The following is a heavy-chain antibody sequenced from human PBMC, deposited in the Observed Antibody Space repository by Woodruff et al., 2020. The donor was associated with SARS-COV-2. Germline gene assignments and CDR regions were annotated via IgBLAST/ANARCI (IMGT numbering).Heavy chain of an antibody. CDR2: IRQDGGET. Sequence: IRQDGGETYYVDSVKGRFTISRDNAKNSLYLQMNSLRAEDTAVYHCARGLRIRSEFDIWGQGTKVTVSS. CDR3: ARGLRIRSEFDI. V-gene: IGHV3-7*01. D-gene: IGHD3-3*02. J-gene: IGHJ3*02.